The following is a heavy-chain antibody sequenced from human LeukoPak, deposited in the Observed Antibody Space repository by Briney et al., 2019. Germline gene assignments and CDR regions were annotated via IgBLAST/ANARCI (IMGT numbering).Heavy chain of an antibody. D-gene: IGHD1-26*01. CDR1: GGSISSSSYY. CDR2: IYYSGST. CDR3: ARLRYSGSYYHFDY. V-gene: IGHV4-39*01. Sequence: SETLSLTCTVSGGSISSSSYYWGWIRQPPGKGLEWIGSIYYSGSTYYNPSLKSRVTISVDTSKNQFSLKLSSVTAADTAVYYCARLRYSGSYYHFDYWGQGTLVTVSS. J-gene: IGHJ4*02.